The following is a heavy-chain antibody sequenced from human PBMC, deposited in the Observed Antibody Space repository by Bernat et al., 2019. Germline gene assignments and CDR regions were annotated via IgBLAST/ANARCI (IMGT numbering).Heavy chain of an antibody. V-gene: IGHV3-30-3*01. CDR3: ARVLSEFKQGFDY. CDR1: GFTFSSYA. CDR2: ISYDGSNK. D-gene: IGHD3-16*01. J-gene: IGHJ4*02. Sequence: QVQLVESGGGVVQPGRSLRLSCAASGFTFSSYAMHWVRQAPGKGLEWVAVISYDGSNKYYADSVKGRFTISRDNSKNTLYLQMNSLRAEDTAVYYCARVLSEFKQGFDYWGQGTLVTVSS.